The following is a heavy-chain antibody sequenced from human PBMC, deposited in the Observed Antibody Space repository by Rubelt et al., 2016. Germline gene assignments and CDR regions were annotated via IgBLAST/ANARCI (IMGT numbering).Heavy chain of an antibody. D-gene: IGHD3-10*01. Sequence: QVQLVQSGAEVKKPGASVKVSCKASGYTFTSYGISWVRQAPGQGLEWMGWISAYNGNTNYAQKLQGRVPMTTDTSTSTAYMELRSLRSDDKAVYYCARDPLPVRGVIMTPTHWGQGTLVTVSS. J-gene: IGHJ4*02. CDR2: ISAYNGNT. CDR1: GYTFTSYG. CDR3: ARDPLPVRGVIMTPTH. V-gene: IGHV1-18*01.